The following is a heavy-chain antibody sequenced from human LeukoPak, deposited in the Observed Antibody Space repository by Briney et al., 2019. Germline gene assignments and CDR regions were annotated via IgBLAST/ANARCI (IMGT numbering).Heavy chain of an antibody. CDR3: VRDPGITGTSY. J-gene: IGHJ4*02. V-gene: IGHV3-48*04. CDR1: GFPYDVQT. Sequence: PGGSLRLSCVASGFPYDVQTMSWVRQAPGKGLQWVSYISGSGSTIYYTDPVKGRFIISRDNAKNSLYLQMNSLRAEDTAVYYCVRDPGITGTSYWGQGTLVTVSS. D-gene: IGHD1-20*01. CDR2: ISGSGSTI.